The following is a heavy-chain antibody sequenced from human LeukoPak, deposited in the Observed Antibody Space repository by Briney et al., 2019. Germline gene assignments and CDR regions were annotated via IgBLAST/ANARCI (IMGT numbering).Heavy chain of an antibody. D-gene: IGHD6-19*01. V-gene: IGHV3-74*01. Sequence: GGSLRLSCAASGFTFSSYWMHWVRQAPGKGLVWVSRINSDGSSTSYADSVKGRFTISRDNAKNTLYLQMNSLRAEDTAVYYCARTPSSGWYFDYWGQGTLVTVFS. CDR1: GFTFSSYW. CDR2: INSDGSST. CDR3: ARTPSSGWYFDY. J-gene: IGHJ4*02.